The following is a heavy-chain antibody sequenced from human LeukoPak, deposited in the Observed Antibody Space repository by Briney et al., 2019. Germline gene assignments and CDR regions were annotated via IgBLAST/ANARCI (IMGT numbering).Heavy chain of an antibody. CDR1: GASISSWY. V-gene: IGHV4-59*01. J-gene: IGHJ4*02. Sequence: ETLSLTCNVTGASISSWYWSWIRQPPGKGLEWIGDIYGSGSTNYNPSLTGRVSMSADTSKNQISLNLKFVTAADTAVYYGAEQTMLVGYANGLGFNFGGQGTLVTVS. D-gene: IGHD3-22*01. CDR3: AEQTMLVGYANGLGFNF. CDR2: IYGSGST.